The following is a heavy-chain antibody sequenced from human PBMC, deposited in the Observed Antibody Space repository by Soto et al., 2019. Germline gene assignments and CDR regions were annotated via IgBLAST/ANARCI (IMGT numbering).Heavy chain of an antibody. D-gene: IGHD3-3*01. CDR3: ARGSYYDFWSGYYYYYHGMDV. V-gene: IGHV4-30-4*02. J-gene: IGHJ6*02. Sequence: SGTLALTCTVSGGSISSGDYYWSWIRQPPGKGLEWIGYIYYSGSTYYNPSLKSRVTISVDTSKNQFSLKLSSVTAADTAVYYCARGSYYDFWSGYYYYYHGMDVWAQGTTVTVSS. CDR1: GGSISSGDYY. CDR2: IYYSGST.